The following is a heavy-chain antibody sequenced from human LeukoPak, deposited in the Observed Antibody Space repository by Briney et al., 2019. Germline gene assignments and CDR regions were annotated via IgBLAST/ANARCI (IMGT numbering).Heavy chain of an antibody. CDR1: GGSISSYY. J-gene: IGHJ4*02. D-gene: IGHD7-27*01. CDR2: IYYSGST. Sequence: PSETLSLTCTVSGGSISSYYWSWLRQPPGKGLEWIGYIYYSGSTNYNPSLKSRVTISVDTSKNQFSLKLSSVTAADTAVYYCAREDRTGEFDYWGQGTLVTVSS. V-gene: IGHV4-59*01. CDR3: AREDRTGEFDY.